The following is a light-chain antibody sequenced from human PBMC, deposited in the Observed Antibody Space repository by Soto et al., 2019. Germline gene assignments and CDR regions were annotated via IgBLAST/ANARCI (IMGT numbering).Light chain of an antibody. J-gene: IGKJ1*01. CDR2: AAS. CDR1: QSIDNR. V-gene: IGKV3-15*01. CDR3: QPYYSWRT. Sequence: IVMTQSPATLSVSPGERATLSCRAGQSIDNRLAWYQQRPGQAPRLLIYAASTRATGIPARFSGSGSGTEFTLTISGLQSEDFGVYYCQPYYSWRTFGKRTQVDI.